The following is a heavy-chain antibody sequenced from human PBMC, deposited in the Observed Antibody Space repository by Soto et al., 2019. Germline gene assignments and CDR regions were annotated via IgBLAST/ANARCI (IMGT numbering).Heavy chain of an antibody. CDR3: ARDAFYSYGLDA. J-gene: IGHJ6*02. CDR2: ISSTSSYI. V-gene: IGHV3-21*01. D-gene: IGHD4-4*01. Sequence: GGSLRLSCAASGFTFSTYSMNWVRQAPGKGLEWVSSISSTSSYIYYADSVKGRVTISRDNAEKSLYMQMNSLRAEDTAVYYCARDAFYSYGLDAWGQGTTVTVSS. CDR1: GFTFSTYS.